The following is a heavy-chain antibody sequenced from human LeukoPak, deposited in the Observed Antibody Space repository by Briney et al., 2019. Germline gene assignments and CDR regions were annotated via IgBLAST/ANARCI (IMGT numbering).Heavy chain of an antibody. CDR2: INHSGST. CDR1: GGSFSGYY. Sequence: SETLSLTCAVYGGSFSGYYWTWIRQPPGKGLEWNGEINHSGSTNYNPSLKSRVTISVDTSKNQFSLKLSSVTAADTAVYYCARGEWELKPPNWFDPWGQGIMVTVSS. CDR3: ARGEWELKPPNWFDP. J-gene: IGHJ5*02. V-gene: IGHV4-34*01. D-gene: IGHD1-26*01.